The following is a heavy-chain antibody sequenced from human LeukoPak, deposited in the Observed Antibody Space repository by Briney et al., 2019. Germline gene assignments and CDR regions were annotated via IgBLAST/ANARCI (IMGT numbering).Heavy chain of an antibody. CDR2: ISYDGSNK. D-gene: IGHD6-13*01. CDR3: ARAVAAADSY. Sequence: GALRLSCSASGFTFSSYAMHWVRQAPGKGLEWVAVISYDGSNKYYADSVKGRFTISRDNSKNTLYLQMNSLRAEDTAVYSCARAVAAADSYWGRGTLVTVSS. J-gene: IGHJ4*02. V-gene: IGHV3-30-3*01. CDR1: GFTFSSYA.